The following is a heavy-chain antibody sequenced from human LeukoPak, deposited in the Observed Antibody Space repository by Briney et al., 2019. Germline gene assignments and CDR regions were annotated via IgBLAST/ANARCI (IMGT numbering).Heavy chain of an antibody. D-gene: IGHD4-4*01. CDR3: ARMMSTVTSDFDY. CDR1: GGSISGGEYY. Sequence: PSETLSLTCTVSGGSISGGEYYWNWIRQHPGKGLECIGYIYYSRSTYYNPSLKSRVTISVDTSKNQFSLKLSSVTAADTAVYYCARMMSTVTSDFDYWGQGTLVTVSS. CDR2: IYYSRST. J-gene: IGHJ4*02. V-gene: IGHV4-31*03.